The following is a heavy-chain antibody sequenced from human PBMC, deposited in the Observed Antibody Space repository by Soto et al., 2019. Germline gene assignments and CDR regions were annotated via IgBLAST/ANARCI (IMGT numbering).Heavy chain of an antibody. CDR1: GFTFRTYA. D-gene: IGHD2-21*01. CDR2: ISYDGSSK. Sequence: QVQLVESGGGVVQPGRSLRLSCAASGFTFRTYAMHWVRQAPGKGLEWMAVISYDGSSKTYAASVQGRFTISRDNSENTLYLQMNSLRPEDTAVYYCARRMYYHGGDYFNVAFDMWGQGAMVTVSS. V-gene: IGHV3-30-3*01. CDR3: ARRMYYHGGDYFNVAFDM. J-gene: IGHJ3*02.